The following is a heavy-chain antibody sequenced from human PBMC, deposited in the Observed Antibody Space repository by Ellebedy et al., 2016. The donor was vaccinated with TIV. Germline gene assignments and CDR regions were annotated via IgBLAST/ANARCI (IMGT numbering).Heavy chain of an antibody. CDR1: GFSFRSYW. CDR2: MRDEGGDK. CDR3: ATDGSYGDFRSPAHAFET. Sequence: GGSLRLSCAASGFSFRSYWMSWVRQAPGKGLEWVANMRDEGGDKNYVDSVRGRFTISRDNAKNSLYLHMNSLRAEDTAVYYCATDGSYGDFRSPAHAFETWGQGTMVSVSS. J-gene: IGHJ3*02. V-gene: IGHV3-7*01. D-gene: IGHD4-17*01.